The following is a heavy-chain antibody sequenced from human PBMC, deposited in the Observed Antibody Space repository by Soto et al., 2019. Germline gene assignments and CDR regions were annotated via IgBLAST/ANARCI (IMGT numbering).Heavy chain of an antibody. CDR2: IWYDGSNK. D-gene: IGHD2-15*01. V-gene: IGHV3-33*01. CDR1: GFTFCSYG. Sequence: GGSLRLSCAASGFTFCSYGMHWVRQAPGKGLEWVAVIWYDGSNKYYADSVKGRFTISRDNSKNTLYLQMNSLRAEDTAVYYCARDLYCSGGSCYSEFKMSEYFQHWGQGTLVTVSS. J-gene: IGHJ1*01. CDR3: ARDLYCSGGSCYSEFKMSEYFQH.